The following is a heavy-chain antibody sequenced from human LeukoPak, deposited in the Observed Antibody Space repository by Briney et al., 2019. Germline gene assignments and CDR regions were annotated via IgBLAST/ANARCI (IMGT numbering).Heavy chain of an antibody. Sequence: SQTLSLTCTVSGGSISSGDYYWSWIRQPPGKGLEWIGYIYYSGSTYYNPSLKSRVTISVDTSKIQFSLKLSSVTAADTAVYYCARGGYSGYDFYFDYWGQGTLVTVSS. D-gene: IGHD5-12*01. CDR3: ARGGYSGYDFYFDY. CDR1: GGSISSGDYY. CDR2: IYYSGST. V-gene: IGHV4-30-4*01. J-gene: IGHJ4*02.